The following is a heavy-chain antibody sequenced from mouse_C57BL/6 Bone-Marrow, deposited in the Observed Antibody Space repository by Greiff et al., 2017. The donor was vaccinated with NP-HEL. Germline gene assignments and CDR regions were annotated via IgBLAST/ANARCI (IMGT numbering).Heavy chain of an antibody. CDR1: GFTFSSYG. CDR3: ARQNWDDAY. Sequence: EVQVVESGGDLVKPGGSLKLSCAASGFTFSSYGMSWVRQTPDKRLEWVATISSGGSYTYYPDSVKGRFTISRDNAKNTLYLQMSSLKSEDTAMYYCARQNWDDAYWGQGTLVTVSA. V-gene: IGHV5-6*01. J-gene: IGHJ3*01. D-gene: IGHD4-1*01. CDR2: ISSGGSYT.